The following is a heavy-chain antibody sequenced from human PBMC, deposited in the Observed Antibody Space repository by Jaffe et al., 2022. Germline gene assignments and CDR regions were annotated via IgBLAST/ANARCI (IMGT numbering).Heavy chain of an antibody. CDR2: IRYDGSNK. CDR1: GFTFSSYG. D-gene: IGHD2-15*01. Sequence: QVQLVESGGGVVQPGGSLRLSCAASGFTFSSYGMHWVRQAPGKGLEWVAFIRYDGSNKYYADSVKGRFTISRDNSKNTLYLQMNSLRAEDTAVYYCAKDLGGYCSGGSCYPEDYWGQGTLVTVSS. J-gene: IGHJ4*02. CDR3: AKDLGGYCSGGSCYPEDY. V-gene: IGHV3-30*02.